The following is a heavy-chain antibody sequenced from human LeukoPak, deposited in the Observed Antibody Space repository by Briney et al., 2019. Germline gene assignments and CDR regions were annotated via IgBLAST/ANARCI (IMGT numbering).Heavy chain of an antibody. J-gene: IGHJ4*02. CDR1: GGTFSSYA. CDR3: ARDVDGYSGYDGNY. V-gene: IGHV1-69*06. CDR2: IIPIFGTA. Sequence: GASVKVSCKASGGTFSSYAISWVRQAPGQGLEWMGRIIPIFGTANYAQKFQGRVTITADKFTSTAYMELSSLRSEDTAVYYCARDVDGYSGYDGNYWGQGTLVTVSS. D-gene: IGHD5-12*01.